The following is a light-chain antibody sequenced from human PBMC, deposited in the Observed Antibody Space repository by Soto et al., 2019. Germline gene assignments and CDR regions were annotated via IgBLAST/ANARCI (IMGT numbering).Light chain of an antibody. Sequence: PGERATLSCRASQSVSSYLAWYQQKPGQAPRLLIYDASNRATGIPARFSGSGSGTDFTLTISSLEPEDFAVYYCQQRSNWPPDTFGQGTRLEIK. CDR1: QSVSSY. CDR2: DAS. CDR3: QQRSNWPPDT. J-gene: IGKJ5*01. V-gene: IGKV3-11*01.